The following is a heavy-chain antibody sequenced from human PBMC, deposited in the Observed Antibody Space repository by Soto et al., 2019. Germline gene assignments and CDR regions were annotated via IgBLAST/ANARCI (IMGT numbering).Heavy chain of an antibody. Sequence: VQLEQSGAEVRKPGASVKVSCKPSGYTFNTYYLHWLRQAPGQALEWMGVIHPSGGGTTYAQKFLGRVTVTRDTSTTTVFMELSSLRSDDTAVYYCARGGHIAVVTASFDNWGQGTLVTVSS. J-gene: IGHJ4*02. CDR3: ARGGHIAVVTASFDN. CDR1: GYTFNTYY. D-gene: IGHD2-21*02. V-gene: IGHV1-46*02. CDR2: IHPSGGGT.